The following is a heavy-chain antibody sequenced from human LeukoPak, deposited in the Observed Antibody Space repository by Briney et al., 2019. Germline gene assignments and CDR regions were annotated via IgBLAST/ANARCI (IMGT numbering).Heavy chain of an antibody. V-gene: IGHV6-1*01. CDR3: ARDAFGGSRTYYYYGMDV. D-gene: IGHD2-15*01. CDR2: TYYRSKWYN. CDR1: XXXVSSXSAA. Sequence: LSLTXXXXXXXVSSXSAAWNWIRXSPSRGLEWLGRTYYRSKWYNDYAVSVKSRITINPDTSKNQFSLQLNSVTPEDTAVYYCARDAFGGSRTYYYYGMDVWGQGTTVTVSS. J-gene: IGHJ6*02.